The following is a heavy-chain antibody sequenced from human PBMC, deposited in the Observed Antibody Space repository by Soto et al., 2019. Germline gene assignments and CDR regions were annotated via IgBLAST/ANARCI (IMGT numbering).Heavy chain of an antibody. Sequence: ASVKVSCKASGYTFTSYDINWVRHATGQGLEWMGWMNPNSGNTGYAQKFRGRVTMTRNTSISTAYMELSSLRSEDTAVYYCARDYDFWGGAFDIWGQGTMVTVSS. V-gene: IGHV1-8*01. CDR1: GYTFTSYD. CDR2: MNPNSGNT. J-gene: IGHJ3*02. D-gene: IGHD3-3*01. CDR3: ARDYDFWGGAFDI.